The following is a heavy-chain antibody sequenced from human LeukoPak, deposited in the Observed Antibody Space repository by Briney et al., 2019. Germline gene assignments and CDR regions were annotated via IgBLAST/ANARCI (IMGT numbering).Heavy chain of an antibody. V-gene: IGHV3-23*01. Sequence: AGGPLRLSCAASGFTFRNYGMSWVRQAPGKGLEWVSGTIGSGDSKFYAAPVKGRFTISRDNSRNTLYLHMNSLRVDDTAVYYCASLYNDYGDYWGQGALVTVSS. CDR3: ASLYNDYGDY. CDR1: GFTFRNYG. CDR2: TIGSGDSK. J-gene: IGHJ4*02. D-gene: IGHD5-24*01.